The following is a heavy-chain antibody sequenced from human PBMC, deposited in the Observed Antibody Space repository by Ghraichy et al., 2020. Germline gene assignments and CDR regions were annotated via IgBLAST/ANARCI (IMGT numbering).Heavy chain of an antibody. J-gene: IGHJ4*02. CDR2: ISSSSSYI. Sequence: GGSLRLSCAASGFTFSSYSMNWVRQAPGKGLEWVSSISSSSSYIYYADSVKGRFTISRANAKNSLYLQMNSLRAEDTAVYYCARQSEQWLVQGVVDYWRQGSLATVSS. CDR1: GFTFSSYS. V-gene: IGHV3-21*01. CDR3: ARQSEQWLVQGVVDY. D-gene: IGHD6-19*01.